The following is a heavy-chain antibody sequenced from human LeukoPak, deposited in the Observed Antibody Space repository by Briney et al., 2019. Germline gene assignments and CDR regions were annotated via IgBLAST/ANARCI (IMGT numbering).Heavy chain of an antibody. Sequence: GGSLRLSCAASGFTFSSYWMHWVRQAPGKGLVWVAHINSDGSSTSYADSVKGRFTISRDNAKNTLYVQMNSLRAEDTAVYYCARGRSYGSGSSPNGMDVWGKGTTVTVSS. V-gene: IGHV3-74*01. J-gene: IGHJ6*04. CDR3: ARGRSYGSGSSPNGMDV. CDR1: GFTFSSYW. D-gene: IGHD3-10*01. CDR2: INSDGSST.